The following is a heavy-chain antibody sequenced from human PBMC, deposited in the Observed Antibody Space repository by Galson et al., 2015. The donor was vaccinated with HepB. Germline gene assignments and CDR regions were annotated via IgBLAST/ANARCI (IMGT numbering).Heavy chain of an antibody. Sequence: SLRLSCAASGFIFSNYAMHWVRQAPGKGLEWVALISYDGRDKYHADSVKGRFTISRDNSKNTLSLQMNSLRAEDTAVYYCARGYYSDSGKEFDYWGQGTLVTVSS. D-gene: IGHD3-10*01. V-gene: IGHV3-30*04. CDR1: GFIFSNYA. J-gene: IGHJ4*02. CDR2: ISYDGRDK. CDR3: ARGYYSDSGKEFDY.